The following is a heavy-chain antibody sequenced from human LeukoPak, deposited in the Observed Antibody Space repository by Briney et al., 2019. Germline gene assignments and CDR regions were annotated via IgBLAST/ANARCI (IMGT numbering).Heavy chain of an antibody. V-gene: IGHV3-23*01. J-gene: IGHJ4*02. Sequence: GGSLRLSCAASGFTFSSYAMSWVRQAPGKGLEWVSAISGGGGSTYYADSVKGRFTISRDNSKNTLYLQMNSLRAEDTAVYYCAKFEDLYSGSYYFDYWGQGTLVTVSS. CDR2: ISGGGGST. CDR1: GFTFSSYA. CDR3: AKFEDLYSGSYYFDY. D-gene: IGHD1-26*01.